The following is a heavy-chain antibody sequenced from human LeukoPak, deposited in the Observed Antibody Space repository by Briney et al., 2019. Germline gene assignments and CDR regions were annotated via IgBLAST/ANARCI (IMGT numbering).Heavy chain of an antibody. Sequence: ASVKVSCKASEYTFTGFYIHWVRQAPGQGLEWMGWINPNSGGTNYAQKFQGRVTMTRDTSISTAYMELSRLRSDDTAVYYCARAHDYRDAFDIWGQGTMVTVSS. CDR1: EYTFTGFY. CDR3: ARAHDYRDAFDI. J-gene: IGHJ3*02. D-gene: IGHD4-11*01. CDR2: INPNSGGT. V-gene: IGHV1-2*02.